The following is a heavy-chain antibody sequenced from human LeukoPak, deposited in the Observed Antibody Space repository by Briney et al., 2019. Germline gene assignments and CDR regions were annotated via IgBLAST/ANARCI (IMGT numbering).Heavy chain of an antibody. CDR3: ARGLYVGK. V-gene: IGHV3-7*01. J-gene: IGHJ4*02. Sequence: GGSLRLSCAASGFTFSDYYMSWIRQAPGKGLEWVANIKQDGSEKYYVDSVKGRFTISRDNAKNSLYLQMNSLRAEDTAVYYCARGLYVGKWGQGTLVTVSS. D-gene: IGHD3-16*01. CDR1: GFTFSDYY. CDR2: IKQDGSEK.